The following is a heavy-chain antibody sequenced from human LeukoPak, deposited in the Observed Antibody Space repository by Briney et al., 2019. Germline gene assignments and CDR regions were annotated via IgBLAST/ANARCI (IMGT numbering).Heavy chain of an antibody. V-gene: IGHV3-7*01. D-gene: IGHD1-26*01. CDR1: GFTFSSYW. Sequence: PTGGSLRLSCAASGFTFSSYWMSWVRQTPGKGLEWVANIKQDGSEKYYVDSVKGRFTISRDNAKNSLYLQMNSLRAEDTAVYYCAPIGGADDWFDPWGQGTLVTVSS. CDR3: APIGGADDWFDP. J-gene: IGHJ5*02. CDR2: IKQDGSEK.